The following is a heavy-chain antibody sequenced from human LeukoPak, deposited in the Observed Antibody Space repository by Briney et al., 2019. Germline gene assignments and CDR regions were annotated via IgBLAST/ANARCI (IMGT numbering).Heavy chain of an antibody. CDR1: GFTFGSYS. Sequence: GGSLRLSCAASGFTFGSYSMNWVRQAPGKGLEWVSSISSSSSYIYYADSVKGRFTISRDNAKNSLYLQMNSLRAEDTAVYYCARAVAAAGNAFDIWGQGTMVTVSS. D-gene: IGHD6-13*01. J-gene: IGHJ3*02. CDR3: ARAVAAAGNAFDI. CDR2: ISSSSSYI. V-gene: IGHV3-21*01.